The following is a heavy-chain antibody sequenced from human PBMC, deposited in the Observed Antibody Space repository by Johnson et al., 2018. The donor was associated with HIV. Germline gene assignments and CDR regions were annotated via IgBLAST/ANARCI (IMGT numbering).Heavy chain of an antibody. CDR1: GFTFSRYG. V-gene: IGHV3-30*02. D-gene: IGHD3-22*01. Sequence: QVQLVESGGGVVQTGGSLRLSCAASGFTFSRYGMHWVRQAPGKGLEWVAFIRYDGSNKYYADSVKGRFTISRDNAKNSLYLQMNSLRAEDTAVYYCARDPGSHYYDSSGSLDDAFDIWGQGTMVTVSS. J-gene: IGHJ3*02. CDR2: IRYDGSNK. CDR3: ARDPGSHYYDSSGSLDDAFDI.